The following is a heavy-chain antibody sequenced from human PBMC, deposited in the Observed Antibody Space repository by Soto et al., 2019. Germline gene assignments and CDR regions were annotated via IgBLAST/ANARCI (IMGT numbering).Heavy chain of an antibody. CDR1: GYTFTSYF. V-gene: IGHV1-46*01. Sequence: ASVKVSCKASGYTFTSYFIHWVRQAPGQGLEWMGIINPSGGSPTYAQKFQGAVTMTSDTSTSTVYMELSSLRFEDTAVYYCARGPAALDYWGQGTLVTVSS. J-gene: IGHJ4*02. CDR3: ARGPAALDY. D-gene: IGHD6-13*01. CDR2: INPSGGSP.